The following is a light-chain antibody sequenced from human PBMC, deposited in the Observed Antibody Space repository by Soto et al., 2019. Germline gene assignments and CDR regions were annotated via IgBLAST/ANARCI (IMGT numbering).Light chain of an antibody. CDR2: TNF. CDR1: DSNIGSNT. CDR3: AAWDDSLNGWV. Sequence: QSVLTQSPSASGTPGQNVTISCSGSDSNIGSNTVNWYQQVPGSAPKLLIYTNFRRPSGVPDRFSGSKSVTSASLAISGLHSEDEAHYYCAAWDDSLNGWVFGGGTKLTVL. V-gene: IGLV1-44*01. J-gene: IGLJ3*02.